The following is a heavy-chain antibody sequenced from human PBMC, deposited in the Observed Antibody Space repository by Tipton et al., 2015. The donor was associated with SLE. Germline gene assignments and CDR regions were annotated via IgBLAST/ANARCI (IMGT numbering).Heavy chain of an antibody. V-gene: IGHV4-34*01. CDR3: ARGDFDFDY. CDR1: GGSFSGYY. J-gene: IGHJ4*02. D-gene: IGHD3/OR15-3a*01. CDR2: INHSGST. Sequence: LRLSCAVYGGSFSGYYWSWIRQPPGKGLEWIGEINHSGSTNYNPSLKSRVTISVDTSKNQFSLQLNSVTPEDTAVYYCARGDFDFDYWGQGTLVTVSS.